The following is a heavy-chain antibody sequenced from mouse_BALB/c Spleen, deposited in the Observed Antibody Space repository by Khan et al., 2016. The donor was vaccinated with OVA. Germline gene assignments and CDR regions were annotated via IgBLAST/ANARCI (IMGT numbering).Heavy chain of an antibody. V-gene: IGHV3-2*02. D-gene: IGHD1-1*01. J-gene: IGHJ2*02. CDR3: ARVYGGDFDY. Sequence: QLEESGPGLVKPSQSLSLTSTVTGYSIPSDYAWNWIRQFPGNKLEWMGFISYSGNTKYNPSLKSRFSITRDTSKNQFFLQLNSVTTEDTATYYCARVYGGDFDYWSQGTSHTVAS. CDR2: ISYSGNT. CDR1: GYSIPSDYA.